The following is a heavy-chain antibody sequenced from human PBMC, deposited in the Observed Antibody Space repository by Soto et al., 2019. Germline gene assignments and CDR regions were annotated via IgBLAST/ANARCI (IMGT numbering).Heavy chain of an antibody. CDR1: GGPFSGYY. J-gene: IGHJ5*02. CDR3: VRNDYGVRWFDP. D-gene: IGHD4-17*01. Sequence: PSETLSLTCAVYGGPFSGYYWSWIRQPPGKGLEWIGEINHSGSTNYNPSLKSRVTISVDTSKNQFSLKLSSVTAADTAVYYCVRNDYGVRWFDPWGQGTLVTVSS. CDR2: INHSGST. V-gene: IGHV4-34*01.